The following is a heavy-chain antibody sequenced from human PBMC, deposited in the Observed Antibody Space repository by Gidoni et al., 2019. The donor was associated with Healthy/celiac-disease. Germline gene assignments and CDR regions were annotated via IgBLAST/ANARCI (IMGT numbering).Heavy chain of an antibody. D-gene: IGHD1-1*01. CDR2: ISYDGSIK. J-gene: IGHJ3*02. V-gene: IGHV3-30-3*01. Sequence: QVHLVESGGGVVQPGRSLRLSCAASGFTFSSYAMHWVRQAPGKGLEWVAVISYDGSIKYYGDSVKGRFTISRDNSKNTLYLQMNSLRAADTAVYYCVRDPPYGTKDGSPFDIWGQGTMVTVSS. CDR1: GFTFSSYA. CDR3: VRDPPYGTKDGSPFDI.